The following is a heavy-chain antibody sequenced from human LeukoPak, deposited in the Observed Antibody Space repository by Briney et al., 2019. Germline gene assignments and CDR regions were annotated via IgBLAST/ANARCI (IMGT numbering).Heavy chain of an antibody. D-gene: IGHD3-22*01. V-gene: IGHV3-7*04. J-gene: IGHJ3*02. Sequence: GGSLRVSCAASGFTFSSYWMSWVRQAPGKGLEWVANIKQDGSKKYYVDSVKGRFTISRDNAKNSLYLQMNSLRAEDTAVYYCARDSSGYYYPDAFDIRGQGTMVTVSS. CDR2: IKQDGSKK. CDR3: ARDSSGYYYPDAFDI. CDR1: GFTFSSYW.